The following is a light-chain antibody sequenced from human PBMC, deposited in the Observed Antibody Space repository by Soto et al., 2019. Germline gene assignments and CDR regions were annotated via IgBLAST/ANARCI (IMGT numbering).Light chain of an antibody. CDR3: QQYGCSTYS. CDR1: QSVRSNY. V-gene: IGKV3-20*01. Sequence: EIVLTQSPGTLSLSPGERATLSCRASQSVRSNYLAWYQQKPGQAPRLLIYGASSRATGIQDRFSVTGSGTDFTLTISRLEPEYFPVDYYQQYGCSTYSFGQRTKLEIK. CDR2: GAS. J-gene: IGKJ2*01.